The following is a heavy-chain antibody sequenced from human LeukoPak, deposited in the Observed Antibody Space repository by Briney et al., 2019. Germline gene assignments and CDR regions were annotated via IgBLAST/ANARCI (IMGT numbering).Heavy chain of an antibody. CDR2: IKHNGGEK. Sequence: GGSLRLSCVASGFTFTDFFMSWVRQAPGKGLEWVASIKHNGGEKYYVDSVKGRFTISRDNAKNSLYLEMSSLRVEDTAVYYCARDRGWRTTGYYLYHFDYWGQGTLATFAS. V-gene: IGHV3-7*01. J-gene: IGHJ4*02. CDR3: ARDRGWRTTGYYLYHFDY. D-gene: IGHD3-9*01. CDR1: GFTFTDFF.